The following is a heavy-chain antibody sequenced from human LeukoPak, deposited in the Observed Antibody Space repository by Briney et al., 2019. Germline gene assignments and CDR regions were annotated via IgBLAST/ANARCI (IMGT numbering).Heavy chain of an antibody. D-gene: IGHD4-23*01. J-gene: IGHJ4*02. CDR2: ISWDGGST. CDR3: AKANDYGGNSAVDY. CDR1: GFTFDDYT. V-gene: IGHV3-43*01. Sequence: GGSLRLSCAASGFTFDDYTMHWVRQAPGKGLEWVSLISWDGGSTYYADSVKGRFTISRDNSKNSLYLQMNSLRTEDTALYYCAKANDYGGNSAVDYWGQGTLVTVSS.